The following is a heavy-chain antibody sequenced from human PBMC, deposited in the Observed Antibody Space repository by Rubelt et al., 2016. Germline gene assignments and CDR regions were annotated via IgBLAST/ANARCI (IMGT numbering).Heavy chain of an antibody. CDR3: ARRHDFWSGPFYGMDV. D-gene: IGHD3-3*01. J-gene: IGHJ6*02. CDR2: IYSGGST. Sequence: GEGLEWVSVIYSGGSTYYADSVKGRFTISRHNSKNTLYLQMNSLRAEDTAVYYCARRHDFWSGPFYGMDVWGQGTTVTVSS. V-gene: IGHV3-53*04.